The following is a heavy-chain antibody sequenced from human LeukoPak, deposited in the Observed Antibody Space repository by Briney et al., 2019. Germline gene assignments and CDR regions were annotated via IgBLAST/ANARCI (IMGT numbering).Heavy chain of an antibody. Sequence: PGGSLRLSCAASGFTFSSYAVHWVRQAPGKGLEWVAVISYDGSNKYYADSVKGRFTISRDNSKNTLYLQMNSLRAEDTAVYYCARALFHYYDSSGYFLPPEDWGQGTLVTVSS. J-gene: IGHJ4*02. D-gene: IGHD3-22*01. CDR1: GFTFSSYA. V-gene: IGHV3-30-3*01. CDR2: ISYDGSNK. CDR3: ARALFHYYDSSGYFLPPED.